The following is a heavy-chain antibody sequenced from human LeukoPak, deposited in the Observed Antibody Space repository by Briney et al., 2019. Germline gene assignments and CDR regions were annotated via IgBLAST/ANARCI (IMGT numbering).Heavy chain of an antibody. V-gene: IGHV3-23*01. CDR3: AKGSGTAEEF. Sequence: PGGSLRLSCAASGFTFSTFAMIWVRQPPGKGLEWVSAISGSGGNTHYTDSVKGRFTISRDNSKNTLYLQMDSLRADDTAVNYCAKGSGTAEEFWGQGTLVTVSS. J-gene: IGHJ4*02. D-gene: IGHD6-25*01. CDR2: ISGSGGNT. CDR1: GFTFSTFA.